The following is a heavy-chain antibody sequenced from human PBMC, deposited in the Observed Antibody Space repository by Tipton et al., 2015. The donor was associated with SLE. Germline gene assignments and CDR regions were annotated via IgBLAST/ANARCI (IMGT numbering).Heavy chain of an antibody. V-gene: IGHV1-69*06. CDR1: GGTFSSYA. J-gene: IGHJ4*02. CDR3: ARTTMVRGAIDY. Sequence: QSGPEVKKPGSSVKVSCKASGGTFSSYAISWVRQAPGQGLEWMGGIIPIFGTANYAQKFQGRVTTTADKSTSTAYMELSSLRSEDTAVYYCARTTMVRGAIDYWGQGTLVTVSS. CDR2: IIPIFGTA. D-gene: IGHD3-10*01.